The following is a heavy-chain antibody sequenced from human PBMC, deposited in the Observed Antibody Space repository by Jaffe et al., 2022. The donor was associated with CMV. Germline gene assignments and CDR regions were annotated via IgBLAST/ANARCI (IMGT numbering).Heavy chain of an antibody. Sequence: EVQLVESGGGLVQPGGSLRLSCAASGFTFSSYSMNWVRQAPGKGLEWVSYISSSSSTIYYADSVKGRFTISRDNAKNSLYLQMNSLRDEDTAVYYCAREGPGYSYGYERRGYGDYWGQGTLVTVSS. D-gene: IGHD5-18*01. CDR2: ISSSSSTI. CDR3: AREGPGYSYGYERRGYGDY. J-gene: IGHJ4*02. V-gene: IGHV3-48*02. CDR1: GFTFSSYS.